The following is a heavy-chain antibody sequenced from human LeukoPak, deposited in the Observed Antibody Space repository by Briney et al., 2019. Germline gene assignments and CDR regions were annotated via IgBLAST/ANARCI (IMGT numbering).Heavy chain of an antibody. CDR2: IKQDGSEK. V-gene: IGHV3-7*03. CDR3: ARVALTLAYCGGDCSDRNAFDI. D-gene: IGHD2-21*02. CDR1: GFTFSSYW. Sequence: GSLRLSCAASGFTFSSYWMSWVRQAPGKGLEWVANIKQDGSEKYYVDSVKGRFTISRDNAKNSLYLQMNSLRAEDTAVYYCARVALTLAYCGGDCSDRNAFDIWGQGTMVTVSS. J-gene: IGHJ3*02.